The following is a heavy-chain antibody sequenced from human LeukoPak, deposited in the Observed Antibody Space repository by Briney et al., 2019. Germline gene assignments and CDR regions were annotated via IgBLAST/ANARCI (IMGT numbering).Heavy chain of an antibody. CDR2: VSTDGDT. CDR1: GFSFSRYA. V-gene: IGHV3-23*01. Sequence: PGGSLRLSYAASGFSFSRYAMSWVRQAPGKGLEWVSSVSTDGDTYYTDSVKGRFTISRDTSRNTLFLQMTSLRAEDTALYYCARSRSGSVAGTSDCWGQGTLVIVSS. D-gene: IGHD6-19*01. CDR3: ARSRSGSVAGTSDC. J-gene: IGHJ4*02.